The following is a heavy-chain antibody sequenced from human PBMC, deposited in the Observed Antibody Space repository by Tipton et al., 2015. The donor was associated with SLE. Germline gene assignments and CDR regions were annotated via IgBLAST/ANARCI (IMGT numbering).Heavy chain of an antibody. J-gene: IGHJ3*02. V-gene: IGHV4-59*11. CDR2: IYYSGSI. CDR1: GGSISSHY. CDR3: AREWGDAFDI. D-gene: IGHD3-16*01. Sequence: TLSLTCTVSGGSISSHYCSWIRQPPGKGLEWIWYIYYSGSICYNPSLKSRVTISVDTSKNQFTLKLSSVTAADTAVYYCAREWGDAFDIWGQGTMVTVSS.